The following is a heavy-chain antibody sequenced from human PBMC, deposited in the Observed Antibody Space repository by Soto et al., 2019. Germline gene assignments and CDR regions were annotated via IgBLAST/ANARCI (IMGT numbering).Heavy chain of an antibody. D-gene: IGHD6-13*01. CDR2: IWYDGSNK. V-gene: IGHV3-33*01. CDR3: ARDLEDSSRWSNKPVGWFDP. CDR1: GFTFSSYG. J-gene: IGHJ5*02. Sequence: PGGSLRLSCAASGFTFSSYGMHWVRQAPGKGLEWVAVIWYDGSNKYYADSVKGRFTISRDNSKNTLYLQMNSLRAEDTAVYYCARDLEDSSRWSNKPVGWFDPWGQGTLVTVSS.